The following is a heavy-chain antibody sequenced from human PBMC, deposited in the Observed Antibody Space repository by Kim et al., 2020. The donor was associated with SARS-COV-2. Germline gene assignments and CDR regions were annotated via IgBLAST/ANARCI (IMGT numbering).Heavy chain of an antibody. CDR2: ISGSGGST. V-gene: IGHV3-23*01. Sequence: GGSLRLSCAASGFTFSSYAMSWVRQAPGKGLEWVSAISGSGGSTYYADSVKGRFTISRDNSKNTLYLQMNSLRAEDTAVYSCAKDQNKAAAGRSAWFDPWGQGTLVTVSS. CDR3: AKDQNKAAAGRSAWFDP. D-gene: IGHD6-13*01. J-gene: IGHJ5*02. CDR1: GFTFSSYA.